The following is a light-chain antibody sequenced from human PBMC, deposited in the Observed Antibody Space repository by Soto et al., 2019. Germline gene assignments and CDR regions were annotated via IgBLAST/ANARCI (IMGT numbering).Light chain of an antibody. CDR2: DVS. Sequence: QSALTQPASVSGSPGQSVTISCTGTSNDVGGYNYVSWYQQHPGTAPKLMIYDVSNRPSGVSNRFSGSKSGNTASLTISGLQAEDEADYYCSSYTGSGTVIFGGGTKLTVL. V-gene: IGLV2-14*03. J-gene: IGLJ2*01. CDR1: SNDVGGYNY. CDR3: SSYTGSGTVI.